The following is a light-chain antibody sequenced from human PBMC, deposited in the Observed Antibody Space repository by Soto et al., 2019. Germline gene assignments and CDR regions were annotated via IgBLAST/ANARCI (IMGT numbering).Light chain of an antibody. V-gene: IGKV3-20*01. CDR3: QHHGGSPIT. CDR1: QSVYSKY. CDR2: GAS. Sequence: EIVLTQSPGTLSLSPGESATLSCRASQSVYSKYLAWYQQKPGQAPRLLIYGASSRASGLPDRFSGSGSGTDFTITISRLEPEDVAVYYCQHHGGSPITFGQGTRLEIK. J-gene: IGKJ5*01.